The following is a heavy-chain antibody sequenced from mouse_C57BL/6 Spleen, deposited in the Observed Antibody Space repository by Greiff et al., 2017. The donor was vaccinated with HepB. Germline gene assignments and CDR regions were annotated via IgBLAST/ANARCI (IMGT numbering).Heavy chain of an antibody. Sequence: QVQLKESGAELVRPGASVTLSCKASGYTFTDYEMHWVKQTPVHGLEWIGAIDPETGGTAYNQKFKGKAILTADKSSSTAYMELRSLTSEDSAVYYCTTEILDSSGYVGYYFDYWGQGTTLTVSS. CDR2: IDPETGGT. D-gene: IGHD3-2*02. V-gene: IGHV1-15*01. CDR1: GYTFTDYE. CDR3: TTEILDSSGYVGYYFDY. J-gene: IGHJ2*01.